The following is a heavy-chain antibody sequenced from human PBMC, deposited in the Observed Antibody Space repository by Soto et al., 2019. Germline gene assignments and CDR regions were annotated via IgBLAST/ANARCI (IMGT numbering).Heavy chain of an antibody. CDR3: ARGLFDDFDY. J-gene: IGHJ4*02. Sequence: GGSLRLSCAASGSTFRNYAMSWVRQAPGKGLEWVSGLSGSGDNTYYADSVKGRITISRDNSEDTLYLQVNSLRAEDTAVFYCARGLFDDFDYWGQGTLVTVSS. V-gene: IGHV3-23*01. D-gene: IGHD3-10*02. CDR1: GSTFRNYA. CDR2: LSGSGDNT.